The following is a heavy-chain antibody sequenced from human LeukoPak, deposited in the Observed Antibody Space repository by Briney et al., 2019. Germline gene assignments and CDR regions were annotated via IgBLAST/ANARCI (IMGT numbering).Heavy chain of an antibody. CDR1: GGSISSGGYY. J-gene: IGHJ6*04. Sequence: SETLSLTCTVSGGSISSGGYYWSWIRQHPGKGLEWIGYIYYSGSTYYNPSLKSRVTISVDTSKNQFSLKLSSVTAADTAVYYCARDSWSVKAAADQLGMDVWGKGTTVTVSS. CDR2: IYYSGST. CDR3: ARDSWSVKAAADQLGMDV. V-gene: IGHV4-31*03. D-gene: IGHD6-13*01.